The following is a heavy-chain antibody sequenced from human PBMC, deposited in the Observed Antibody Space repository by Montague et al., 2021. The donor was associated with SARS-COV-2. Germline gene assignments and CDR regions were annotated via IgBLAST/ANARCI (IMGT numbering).Heavy chain of an antibody. D-gene: IGHD2-15*01. CDR3: ARAPPGYWGFVVVVAAHFDY. CDR1: GGSISSSSYY. Sequence: SETLSLTCTVSGGSISSSSYYWGWIRQPPGKGLEWIGSIYYSGSTYYNPSLKSRVTISVDTSKNQFSLKLSSVTAADTAVYYCARAPPGYWGFVVVVAAHFDYWGQGTLVTVSS. V-gene: IGHV4-39*01. CDR2: IYYSGST. J-gene: IGHJ4*02.